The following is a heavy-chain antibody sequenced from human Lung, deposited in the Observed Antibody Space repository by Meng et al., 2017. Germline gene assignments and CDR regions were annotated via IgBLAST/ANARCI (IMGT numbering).Heavy chain of an antibody. Sequence: QVQLVESGGGVVQPGRSLRLSCAASGLTFSSYGMHWVRQAPGKGLEWVAVISYDGSNKYYADSVKGRFTISRDNSKNTLYLQMNSLRAEDTAVYYCAKDLSKQQQLGELDYWGRGTLVTVSS. CDR2: ISYDGSNK. V-gene: IGHV3-30*18. CDR3: AKDLSKQQQLGELDY. J-gene: IGHJ4*02. CDR1: GLTFSSYG. D-gene: IGHD6-13*01.